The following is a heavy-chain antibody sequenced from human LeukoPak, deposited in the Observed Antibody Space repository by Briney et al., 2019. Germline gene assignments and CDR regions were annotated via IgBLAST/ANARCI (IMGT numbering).Heavy chain of an antibody. CDR3: ARGEGPGIPII. CDR2: IYQSGTT. D-gene: IGHD3-10*01. J-gene: IGHJ3*02. CDR1: GYSISRAYY. V-gene: IGHV4-38-2*02. Sequence: SETLSLTCTVSGYSISRAYYWGWIRQPPGKGLEWIGSIYQSGTTYYNPSLKSRVTISIDTSQNQFSPKLSSLTAADTAVYYCARGEGPGIPIIWGQGTMVTVSS.